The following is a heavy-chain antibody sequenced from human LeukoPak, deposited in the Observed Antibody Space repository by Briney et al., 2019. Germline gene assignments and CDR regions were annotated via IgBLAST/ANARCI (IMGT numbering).Heavy chain of an antibody. Sequence: HGESLKIYCKGSGCSFTSYWIGWVRQMPGKGLEWMGIIYPGDSDTRYSPSFQGQVTISADKSIHTAYLQWSSLKASAPAMYCCARWVPGGDGYTDYWGQGTLVTVSS. J-gene: IGHJ4*02. V-gene: IGHV5-51*01. CDR1: GCSFTSYW. CDR3: ARWVPGGDGYTDY. D-gene: IGHD5-24*01. CDR2: IYPGDSDT.